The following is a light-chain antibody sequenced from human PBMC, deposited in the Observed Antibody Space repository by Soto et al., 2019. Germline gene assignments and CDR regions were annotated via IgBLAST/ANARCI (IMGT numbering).Light chain of an antibody. V-gene: IGKV3-20*01. J-gene: IGKJ2*01. CDR1: QSVSSTY. CDR2: GAS. Sequence: EIVLTQSPGTLSLSPGERATLSCRASQSVSSTYLAWYQHKPGQAPRLLIYGASSRATGIPDRFSGSGSGTHFTLTISRLEPEDFALSYCQQYGGSPPYTFGQGTK. CDR3: QQYGGSPPYT.